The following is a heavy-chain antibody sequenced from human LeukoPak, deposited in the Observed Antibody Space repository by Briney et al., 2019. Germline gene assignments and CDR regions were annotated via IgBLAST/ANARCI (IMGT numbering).Heavy chain of an antibody. CDR1: GGSISSGSYY. CDR2: IHTSGST. CDR3: AREGSGWYSDY. V-gene: IGHV4-61*02. Sequence: SETLSLTCTVSGGSISSGSYYWSWIRQPAGRGLEWIGRIHTSGSTNYNPSLKSRVTMSVDTSKNQFSLKLSSVTAADTAVYYCAREGSGWYSDYWGQGTLVTVSS. J-gene: IGHJ4*02. D-gene: IGHD6-19*01.